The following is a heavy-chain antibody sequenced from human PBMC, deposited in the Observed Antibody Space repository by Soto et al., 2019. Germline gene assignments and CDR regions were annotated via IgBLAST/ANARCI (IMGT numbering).Heavy chain of an antibody. CDR2: ISYDGSNK. J-gene: IGHJ4*02. Sequence: GGSLRLSCAAPGFTFSSYGMHWVRQAPGKGLEWVAVISYDGSNKYYADSVKGRFTISRDNSKNTLYLQMNSLRAEDTSVYYCAKEGGLSGSYYISSSYYFDYWGQGTLVTVSS. V-gene: IGHV3-30*18. CDR1: GFTFSSYG. D-gene: IGHD1-26*01. CDR3: AKEGGLSGSYYISSSYYFDY.